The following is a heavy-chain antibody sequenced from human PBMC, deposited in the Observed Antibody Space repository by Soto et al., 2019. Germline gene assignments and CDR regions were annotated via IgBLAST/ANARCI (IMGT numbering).Heavy chain of an antibody. CDR1: GFTLKNYA. J-gene: IGHJ4*02. V-gene: IGHV3-23*01. CDR2: ISGSGGST. D-gene: IGHD2-15*01. Sequence: EVQLLESGGGFVQPGGSLRLSCAGSGFTLKNYAMSWVRQAPGKGLEWVSGISGSGGSTYYTDSVKGWFTMSRDNSKNTLHLQMNSLRAEDTAVYYCAKWYCSGGSCYPTFDSWGQGTLVTVSS. CDR3: AKWYCSGGSCYPTFDS.